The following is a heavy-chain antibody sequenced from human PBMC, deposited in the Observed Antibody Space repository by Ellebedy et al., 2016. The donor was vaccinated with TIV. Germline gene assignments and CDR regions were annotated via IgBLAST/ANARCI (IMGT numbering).Heavy chain of an antibody. V-gene: IGHV4-59*01. CDR2: IYYSGRT. Sequence: SETLSLTCTVSGGSISSYYWSWIRQLPGKGLEWIGYIYYSGRTNYNPSLKSRVTISVDTSKNQFSLKLSSVTAADTAVYYCARGHSYAYSFDYWGQGTLVTVSS. CDR3: ARGHSYAYSFDY. CDR1: GGSISSYY. J-gene: IGHJ4*02. D-gene: IGHD3-16*01.